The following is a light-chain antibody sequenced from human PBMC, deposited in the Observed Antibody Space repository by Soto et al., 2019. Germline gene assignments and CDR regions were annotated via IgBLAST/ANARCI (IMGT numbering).Light chain of an antibody. CDR1: QSISSSY. V-gene: IGKV3-20*01. CDR3: QQYGSSSYT. Sequence: EIVLTPSPGTLSLSPGERATLSCRASQSISSSYLAWYQQKPGQAPRLLIYAASSRATGIPDRFSGSGSGTDCTLTISRLEPEDFAVYYCQQYGSSSYTFGQGTQLEIK. J-gene: IGKJ2*01. CDR2: AAS.